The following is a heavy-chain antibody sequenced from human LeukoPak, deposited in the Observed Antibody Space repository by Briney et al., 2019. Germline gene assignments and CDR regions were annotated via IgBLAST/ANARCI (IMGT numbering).Heavy chain of an antibody. V-gene: IGHV3-66*01. Sequence: PGGSLRLSCAASGFTVSSNYMSWVRQAPGKGLEWVSVIHSGGGTYYADSVKGRFTVSRDNSKNTLYLQMNSLRVDDTAMYYCARNQDYGGFDFWGQGTLVTVSS. D-gene: IGHD4-23*01. CDR3: ARNQDYGGFDF. CDR2: IHSGGGT. CDR1: GFTVSSNY. J-gene: IGHJ4*02.